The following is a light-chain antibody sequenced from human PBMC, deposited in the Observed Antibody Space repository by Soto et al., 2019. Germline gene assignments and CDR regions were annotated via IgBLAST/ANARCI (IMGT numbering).Light chain of an antibody. V-gene: IGKV2-30*01. CDR1: QSLVYSNGNTY. CDR2: KVS. J-gene: IGKJ1*01. CDR3: MQDTHWPPT. Sequence: DVVMTQSPLSLPVTLGQPASISCRSSQSLVYSNGNTYLHWFQQRPGQSPRRLIYKVSNRDSGVPDRFSGSGSGTDFTLRISRVEAEDVGVYSCMQDTHWPPTFGQGTKV.